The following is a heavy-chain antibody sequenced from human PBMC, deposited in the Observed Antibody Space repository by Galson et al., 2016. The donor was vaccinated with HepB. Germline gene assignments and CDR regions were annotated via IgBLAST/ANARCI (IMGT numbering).Heavy chain of an antibody. CDR3: AREEDDGMDV. Sequence: SLRLSCAASGFTFSSYSMNWVRQAPGKGLEWVSSISSSSGYIYYADSVKGRITISRDNAKNSLYLQMNSLRAEDTAVYYCAREEDDGMDVWGQGTTVTVSS. CDR1: GFTFSSYS. J-gene: IGHJ6*02. V-gene: IGHV3-21*01. CDR2: ISSSSGYI.